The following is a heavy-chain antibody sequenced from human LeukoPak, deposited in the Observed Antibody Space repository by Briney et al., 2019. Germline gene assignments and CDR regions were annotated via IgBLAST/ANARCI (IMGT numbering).Heavy chain of an antibody. CDR2: IHPNSGST. CDR3: AKGSGINHYHWIDP. D-gene: IGHD1-14*01. V-gene: IGHV1-46*01. Sequence: ASVKVSCKASGNTFSSYYMHWVRQAPGQGLEWMGIIHPNSGSTSYAQKFEGRVTLTRDTSTSTVYMELISLRAEDTALYYCAKGSGINHYHWIDPWGQGTLVTVSS. CDR1: GNTFSSYY. J-gene: IGHJ5*02.